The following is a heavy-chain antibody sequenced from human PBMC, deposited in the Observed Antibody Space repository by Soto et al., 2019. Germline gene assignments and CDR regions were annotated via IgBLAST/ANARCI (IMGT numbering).Heavy chain of an antibody. D-gene: IGHD1-1*01. J-gene: IGHJ6*02. CDR3: ARPPQTGNDFHV. CDR2: SGDRRTSYST. V-gene: IGHV3-72*01. Sequence: EVQLVESGGGLVQPGGSLRLSCAASGFTLSDHYIDWVRQAPEKGLEWVGRSGDRRTSYSTEYAASVKGRFTISRYDSQKSLDLKMNSLKTEDTAVYSCARPPQTGNDFHVWGQGTTVTVSS. CDR1: GFTLSDHY.